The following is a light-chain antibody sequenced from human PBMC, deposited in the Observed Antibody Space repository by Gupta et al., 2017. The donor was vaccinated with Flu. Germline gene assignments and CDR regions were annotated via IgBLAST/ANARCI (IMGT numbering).Light chain of an antibody. J-gene: IGKJ1*01. Sequence: PPALSASVGDRFTITFRSSRSISSWLAWYQQKPGKAPKVLIYKASSLETGVPSRFSGSGSGTEFTLTISSLQPDDFATYYCQQYYSYSRTFGQGTKVEIK. CDR3: QQYYSYSRT. CDR1: RSISSW. V-gene: IGKV1-5*03. CDR2: KAS.